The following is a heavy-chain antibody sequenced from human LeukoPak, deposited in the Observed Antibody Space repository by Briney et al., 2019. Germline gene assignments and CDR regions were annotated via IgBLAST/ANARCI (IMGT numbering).Heavy chain of an antibody. Sequence: GGSLRLSCAASGFTFRNYEMNWVRQAPGKGLEWVSSITPTTSYIYYADSVRGRFTISRENAKNSLYLQMNSLRAEDTAVYYCARLRRTSDSSGYYYYYDYWGQGTLVTVPS. J-gene: IGHJ4*02. V-gene: IGHV3-21*01. CDR2: ITPTTSYI. CDR1: GFTFRNYE. CDR3: ARLRRTSDSSGYYYYYDY. D-gene: IGHD3-22*01.